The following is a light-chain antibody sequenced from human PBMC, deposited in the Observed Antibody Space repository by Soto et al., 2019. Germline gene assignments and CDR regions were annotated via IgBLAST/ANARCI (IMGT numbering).Light chain of an antibody. CDR1: SSDVGAYNY. CDR2: EVT. Sequence: QSALTQPPSASGSPGQSVTISCTGTSSDVGAYNYVSWYQQHAGKAPKLVIYEVTKRPSGVPDRFSGSKSANTASLTVSGLQAEDEADYYCSSFAPSTTWVFGGGTKLTVL. CDR3: SSFAPSTTWV. J-gene: IGLJ3*02. V-gene: IGLV2-8*01.